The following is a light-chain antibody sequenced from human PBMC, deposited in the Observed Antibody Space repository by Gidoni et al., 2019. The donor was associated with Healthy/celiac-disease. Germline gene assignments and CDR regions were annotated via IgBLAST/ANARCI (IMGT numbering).Light chain of an antibody. J-gene: IGLJ3*02. Sequence: QSVLTQPPSASGTPRQRVTISCSGSSSNIGGNTVNWYQQLPGTAPKLLIYSNNQRPSGVPDRFSGSKSGTSASLAISGLQSEDEADYYCAAWDDSLNGFWVFGGGTKLTVL. V-gene: IGLV1-44*01. CDR3: AAWDDSLNGFWV. CDR2: SNN. CDR1: SSNIGGNT.